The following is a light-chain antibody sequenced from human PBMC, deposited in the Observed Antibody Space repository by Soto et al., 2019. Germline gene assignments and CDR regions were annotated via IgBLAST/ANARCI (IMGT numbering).Light chain of an antibody. J-gene: IGKJ5*01. Sequence: DIQMTQSPSTLSASVGDRVTITCRASQSISNWMAWYQQKPGKAPKVLISKASSLQSGVPSRFSGSGSGTEFTLTISSLQPDDSATYYCQQYSSSSITFGQGTRLEIK. CDR3: QQYSSSSIT. CDR2: KAS. V-gene: IGKV1-5*03. CDR1: QSISNW.